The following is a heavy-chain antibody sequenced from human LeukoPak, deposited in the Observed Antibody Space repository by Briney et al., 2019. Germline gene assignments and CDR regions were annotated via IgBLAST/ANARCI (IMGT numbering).Heavy chain of an antibody. CDR3: VRGYCGSTSCAFDY. D-gene: IGHD2-2*01. J-gene: IGHJ4*02. V-gene: IGHV3-48*02. CDR2: ISSSSSSM. CDR1: GFTFSSYS. Sequence: GGTLRLLCAACGFTFSSYSMIWVRQAPGKGLEEVSYISSSSSSMYYADSVKGRFTISRDTAKNSLYLQMNSLRDEDTAVYYCVRGYCGSTSCAFDYWGQGTLVTVSS.